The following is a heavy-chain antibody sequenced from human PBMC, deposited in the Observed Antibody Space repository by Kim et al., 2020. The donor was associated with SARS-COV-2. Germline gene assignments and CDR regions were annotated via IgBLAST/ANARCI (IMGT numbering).Heavy chain of an antibody. CDR2: IDPSDSYT. J-gene: IGHJ5*02. CDR1: GYSFTSYW. Sequence: GESLKISCKGSGYSFTSYWISWVRQMPGKGLEWMGRIDPSDSYTNYSPSFQGHVTISADKSISTAYLQWSSLKASDTAMYYCARETGAYSPGMVRGVTGSLPPLWMPWGQGTLVTVSS. D-gene: IGHD3-10*01. CDR3: ARETGAYSPGMVRGVTGSLPPLWMP. V-gene: IGHV5-10-1*01.